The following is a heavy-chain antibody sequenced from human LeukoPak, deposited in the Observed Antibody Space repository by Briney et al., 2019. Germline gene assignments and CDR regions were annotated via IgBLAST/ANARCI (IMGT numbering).Heavy chain of an antibody. CDR1: GFTFDDCA. CDR2: INWSGGST. CDR3: ARDVKTYTSGSYDY. D-gene: IGHD3-10*01. Sequence: GGSLRLSCAASGFTFDDCAMSWVRQAPGMGLEWVSDINWSGGSTGYADSVKGRFTISRDKAKNSLSLQMASLRAEDTAFYYCARDVKTYTSGSYDYWGQGTLVTVSS. J-gene: IGHJ4*02. V-gene: IGHV3-20*04.